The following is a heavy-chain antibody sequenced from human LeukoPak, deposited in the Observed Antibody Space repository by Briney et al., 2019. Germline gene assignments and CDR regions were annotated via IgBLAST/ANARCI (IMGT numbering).Heavy chain of an antibody. D-gene: IGHD1-26*01. Sequence: GGSLRLSCAASGITFSNAWMNWVRQTPGKGLEWVGLIESETDGGTTGYAAPVKGRFTISRDDSENTLYLQMNSLKAEDAAIYYCTTEVSGSHTNWGQGTLVTVSP. V-gene: IGHV3-15*04. CDR2: IESETDGGTT. CDR3: TTEVSGSHTN. CDR1: GITFSNAW. J-gene: IGHJ4*02.